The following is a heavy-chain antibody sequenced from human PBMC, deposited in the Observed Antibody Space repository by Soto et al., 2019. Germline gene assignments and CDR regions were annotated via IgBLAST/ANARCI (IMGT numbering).Heavy chain of an antibody. D-gene: IGHD6-6*01. J-gene: IGHJ6*04. Sequence: SVTLSLTYTVAGGYSSSGGYYWSWNRQHPGMGLDWIGYIYYSGSTYDNPSLKSRVTISVDTSKNQISLKLSSVTAADTAVYYCVRDKYSSSFYYYGMAVWGKGTTVTVSS. CDR3: VRDKYSSSFYYYGMAV. CDR2: IYYSGST. CDR1: GGYSSSGGYY. V-gene: IGHV4-31*03.